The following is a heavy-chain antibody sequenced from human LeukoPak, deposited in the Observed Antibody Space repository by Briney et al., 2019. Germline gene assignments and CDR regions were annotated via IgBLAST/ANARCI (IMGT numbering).Heavy chain of an antibody. CDR1: GYIFTNYG. CDR3: ARGRGSSSRLGYSYYYMDV. J-gene: IGHJ6*03. Sequence: VASVKVSCKASGYIFTNYGMHWVRQAPGQGLEWMGWINTNTGNPTYAQDFTGRFVFSLETSVTTAYLQISSLEAEDTAVYYCARGRGSSSRLGYSYYYMDVWGKGTTVTVSS. V-gene: IGHV7-4-1*02. D-gene: IGHD1-26*01. CDR2: INTNTGNP.